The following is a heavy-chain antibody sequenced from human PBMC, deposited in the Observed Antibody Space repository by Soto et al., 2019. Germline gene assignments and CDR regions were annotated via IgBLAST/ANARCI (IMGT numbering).Heavy chain of an antibody. Sequence: GGSLRLSCAASGFTVSSYSMNWVRQAPGKGLEWVSYISSSSSTIYYADSVKGRFTISRDNAKNSLYLQMNSLRDEDTAVYYCARDTMEAIWAYFDYWGQGTLVTVSS. D-gene: IGHD3-10*01. V-gene: IGHV3-48*02. J-gene: IGHJ4*02. CDR2: ISSSSSTI. CDR3: ARDTMEAIWAYFDY. CDR1: GFTVSSYS.